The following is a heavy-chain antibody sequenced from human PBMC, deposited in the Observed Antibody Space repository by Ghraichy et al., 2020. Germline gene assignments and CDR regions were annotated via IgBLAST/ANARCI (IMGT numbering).Heavy chain of an antibody. CDR2: ISSSSSYI. D-gene: IGHD2-2*01. V-gene: IGHV3-21*01. CDR3: ANHPDIVVVPAATYGIVGAKSFDF. J-gene: IGHJ4*02. Sequence: GESLRLSCAASGFTFSSYSMNWVRQAPGKGLEWVSSISSSSSYIYYADSVKGRFTISRDNAKNSLYLQMNSLRAEDTAVYYCANHPDIVVVPAATYGIVGAKSFDFWGQGTLVTVSS. CDR1: GFTFSSYS.